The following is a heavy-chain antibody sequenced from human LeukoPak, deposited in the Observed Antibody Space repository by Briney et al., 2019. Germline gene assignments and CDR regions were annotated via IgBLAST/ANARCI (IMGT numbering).Heavy chain of an antibody. Sequence: SETLSLTCAVYGGSFSGYYWSWIRQPPGKGLEWIGEINHSGSTNYNPSLKSRVTISVDTSKNQFSLKLSSVTAADTAVYYCASLLGSAARPNQRGSYYYYYMDVWGKGTTVTVSS. CDR1: GGSFSGYY. J-gene: IGHJ6*03. V-gene: IGHV4-34*01. CDR3: ASLLGSAARPNQRGSYYYYYMDV. D-gene: IGHD6-6*01. CDR2: INHSGST.